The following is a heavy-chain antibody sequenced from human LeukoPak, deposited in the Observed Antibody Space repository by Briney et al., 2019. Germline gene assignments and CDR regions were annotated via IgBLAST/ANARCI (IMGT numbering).Heavy chain of an antibody. J-gene: IGHJ4*02. CDR2: ISAYNGNT. D-gene: IGHD3-22*01. CDR1: GYTFTSYG. CDR3: ARDKVMDYYDSSGSYYFDY. V-gene: IGHV1-18*01. Sequence: ASVKVFCKASGYTFTSYGISWVRQAPGQGLEWMGWISAYNGNTNYAQKLQGRVTMTTDTSTSTAYMELRSLRSDDTAVYYCARDKVMDYYDSSGSYYFDYWGQGTLVTVSS.